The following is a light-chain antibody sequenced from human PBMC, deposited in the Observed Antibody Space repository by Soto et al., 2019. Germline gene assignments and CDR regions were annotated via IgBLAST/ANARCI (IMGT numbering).Light chain of an antibody. CDR2: DAS. CDR1: LDIDNY. CDR3: QHYHNLPMYT. J-gene: IGKJ2*01. Sequence: DIQMTQSPSSLSASVGDRVTITCQASLDIDNYLNWYQQKPGEAPKLVIYDASILETGVPSRFSGSGSGTDFTFTISSLQPEDVATYYCQHYHNLPMYTFGLGTRLEIK. V-gene: IGKV1-33*01.